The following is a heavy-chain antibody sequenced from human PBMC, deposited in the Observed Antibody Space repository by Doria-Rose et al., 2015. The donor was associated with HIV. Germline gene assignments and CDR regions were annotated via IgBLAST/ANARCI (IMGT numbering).Heavy chain of an antibody. V-gene: IGHV2-26*01. CDR1: GVSLSSPGMG. J-gene: IGHJ4*02. D-gene: IGHD6-13*01. CDR3: ARIKSSRWYHKYYFDF. CDR2: IFSDDER. Sequence: SGPVLVKPTETPTLTCTVSGVSLSSPGMGVSWIRQPPGKALEWLANIFSDDERSYKTSLKSRLTISRGTSKSQVVLTMTDMGPVDTATYYCARIKSSRWYHKYYFDFWGQGTLVIVSA.